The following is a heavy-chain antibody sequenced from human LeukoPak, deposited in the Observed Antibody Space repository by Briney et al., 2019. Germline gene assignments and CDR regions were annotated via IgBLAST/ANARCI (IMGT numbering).Heavy chain of an antibody. CDR2: ISYDGSNK. Sequence: GGSLRLSCAASGFTFSSYGMPWVRQAPDKGLEWVAVISYDGSNKYYADSVKGRFTISRDNSKNTLYLQMNSLRAEDTAVYYCAKGMWWGYSSSYFVTYYFDYWGQGTLVTVSS. D-gene: IGHD6-6*01. CDR1: GFTFSSYG. V-gene: IGHV3-30*18. CDR3: AKGMWWGYSSSYFVTYYFDY. J-gene: IGHJ4*02.